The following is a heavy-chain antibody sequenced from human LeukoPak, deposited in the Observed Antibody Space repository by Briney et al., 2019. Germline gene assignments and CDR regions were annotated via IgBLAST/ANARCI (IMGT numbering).Heavy chain of an antibody. CDR3: ATSQENNFDY. V-gene: IGHV3-30*03. J-gene: IGHJ4*02. CDR1: GFTFSSYG. CDR2: ISYDGSNK. Sequence: GGSLRLPCAASGFTFSSYGMHWVRQAPGKGLEWVAVISYDGSNKYYADSVKGRFTISRDNSKNTLYLQMNSLRAEDTAVYYCATSQENNFDYWGQGTLVTVSS. D-gene: IGHD1/OR15-1a*01.